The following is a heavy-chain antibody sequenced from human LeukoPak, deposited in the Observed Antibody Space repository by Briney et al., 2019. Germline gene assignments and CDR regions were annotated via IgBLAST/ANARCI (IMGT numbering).Heavy chain of an antibody. V-gene: IGHV4-61*02. J-gene: IGHJ4*02. Sequence: PSETLSLTCTVSGGSISSGSYYWSWIRQPAGKGLEWIGRIYTSGSTNYNPSPKSRVTISVDTSKNQFSLKLSSVTAADTAVYYCARGRHGLHPFDYWGLGTLVTVSS. D-gene: IGHD4-17*01. CDR2: IYTSGST. CDR1: GGSISSGSYY. CDR3: ARGRHGLHPFDY.